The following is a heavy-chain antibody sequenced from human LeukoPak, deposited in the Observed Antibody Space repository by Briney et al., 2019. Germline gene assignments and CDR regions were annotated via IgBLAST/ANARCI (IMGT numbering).Heavy chain of an antibody. CDR1: GFTFSSYW. CDR3: AKSADEFGDYEEVGSLDY. V-gene: IGHV3-7*02. Sequence: PGGSLRLSCAASGFTFSSYWMSWVRQAPGKGLEWVANIKQDGSDKYYVDSVKGRFTISRDNAKNSLYLQMNSLRAEDTAIYFCAKSADEFGDYEEVGSLDYWGQGTLVTVSS. D-gene: IGHD4-17*01. CDR2: IKQDGSDK. J-gene: IGHJ4*02.